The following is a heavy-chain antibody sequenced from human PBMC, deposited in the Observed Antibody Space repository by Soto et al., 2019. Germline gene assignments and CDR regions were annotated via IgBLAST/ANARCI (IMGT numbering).Heavy chain of an antibody. CDR3: AKGAWLDY. Sequence: EVQLLESGGGLVQPGGSLRLSCVASGFTFITFDMSWVRQAPGKGLEWVSEISGSDGRTYYADSVNRRFTISRDNSKNTLYLQMNSLRAEYTAVYYCAKGAWLDYWGQGILVTVSS. J-gene: IGHJ4*02. D-gene: IGHD3-9*01. CDR2: ISGSDGRT. V-gene: IGHV3-23*01. CDR1: GFTFITFD.